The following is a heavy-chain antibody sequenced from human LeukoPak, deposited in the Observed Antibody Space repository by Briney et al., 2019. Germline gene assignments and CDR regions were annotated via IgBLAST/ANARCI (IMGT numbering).Heavy chain of an antibody. CDR2: IYYSGST. Sequence: SETLSLTCTVSGGSISSSSYYWGWIRQPPGKGLEWIGSIYYSGSTYYNPSLKSRVTISVDTSKNQFSLKLSSVTAADTAVYYCARDRWYSSGYDAFDIWGQGTMVTVSS. CDR1: GGSISSSSYY. V-gene: IGHV4-39*07. CDR3: ARDRWYSSGYDAFDI. J-gene: IGHJ3*02. D-gene: IGHD6-19*01.